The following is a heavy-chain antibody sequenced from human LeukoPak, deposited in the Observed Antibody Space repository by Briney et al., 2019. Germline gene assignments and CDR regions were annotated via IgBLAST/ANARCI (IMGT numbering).Heavy chain of an antibody. D-gene: IGHD4-17*01. CDR1: GFTFSSYG. Sequence: PGGSLRLSCAASGFTFSSYGMHWVRQAPGKGLEWVSAISGSGGSTYYADSVKGRFTISRDNSKNTLYLQMNSLRAEDTAVYYCAKVSATVTTSEFDYWGQGTLVTVSS. V-gene: IGHV3-23*01. CDR2: ISGSGGST. CDR3: AKVSATVTTSEFDY. J-gene: IGHJ4*02.